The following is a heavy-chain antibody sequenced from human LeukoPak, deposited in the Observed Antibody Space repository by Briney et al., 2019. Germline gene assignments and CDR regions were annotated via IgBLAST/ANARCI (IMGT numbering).Heavy chain of an antibody. Sequence: GGSLRLSCAASGFTFSSYAMSWVRQAPGKGLEWVSAISGSGGSTYYADSVKGRFTISRDNSKNTLYLQMNSLRAEDTAVYYCAKRGVMGSSGYFAFDYWGQGTLVTVSS. CDR1: GFTFSSYA. CDR3: AKRGVMGSSGYFAFDY. J-gene: IGHJ4*02. CDR2: ISGSGGST. V-gene: IGHV3-23*01. D-gene: IGHD3-22*01.